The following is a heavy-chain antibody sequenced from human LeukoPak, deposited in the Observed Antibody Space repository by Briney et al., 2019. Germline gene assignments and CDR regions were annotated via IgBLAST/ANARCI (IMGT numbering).Heavy chain of an antibody. CDR1: GDTFTSYY. D-gene: IGHD2-2*02. CDR2: INPSGGST. Sequence: GASVKVSCKASGDTFTSYYMHWVRQAPGQGLEWMGIINPSGGSTSSAQKFQGRVTMTRDMSTSTVYMDLSGLRSEDTAVYYCARVAAEVVGVPGAIGFGWLRRDYYYMDVWGKGTTVTVSS. J-gene: IGHJ6*03. V-gene: IGHV1-46*01. CDR3: ARVAAEVVGVPGAIGFGWLRRDYYYMDV.